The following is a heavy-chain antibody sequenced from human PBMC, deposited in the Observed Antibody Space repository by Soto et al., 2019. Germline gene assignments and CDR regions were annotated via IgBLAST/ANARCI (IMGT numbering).Heavy chain of an antibody. V-gene: IGHV3-33*01. CDR1: GFTFSSYG. J-gene: IGHJ6*02. CDR2: IWYDGSNK. Sequence: GGSLRLSCAASGFTFSSYGMHWVRQAPGKGLEWVAVIWYDGSNKYYADSVKGRFTISRDNSKNTLYLQMNSLRAEDTAVYYCARAPQPLGYCSCGSCYSGGGYYYYYYGMDVWGQGTTVTVSS. D-gene: IGHD2-15*01. CDR3: ARAPQPLGYCSCGSCYSGGGYYYYYYGMDV.